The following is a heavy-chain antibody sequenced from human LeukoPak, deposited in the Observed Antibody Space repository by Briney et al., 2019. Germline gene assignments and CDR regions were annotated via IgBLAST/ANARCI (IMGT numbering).Heavy chain of an antibody. J-gene: IGHJ4*02. Sequence: SETLSLTCTVSGGSISSYYWSWIRQPPGKGLEWIGYIYYSGSTNYNPSLKSRVTISVDTPKNQFSLKLSSVTAADTAVYYCARAEAGVFDYWGQGTLVTVSS. V-gene: IGHV4-59*01. CDR3: ARAEAGVFDY. CDR2: IYYSGST. CDR1: GGSISSYY. D-gene: IGHD6-19*01.